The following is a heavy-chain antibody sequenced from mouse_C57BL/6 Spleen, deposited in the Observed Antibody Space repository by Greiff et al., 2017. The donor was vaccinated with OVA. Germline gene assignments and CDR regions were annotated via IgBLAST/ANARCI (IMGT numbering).Heavy chain of an antibody. J-gene: IGHJ2*01. CDR2: IDPEDGDT. V-gene: IGHV14-1*01. CDR1: GFNIKDYY. Sequence: EVQGVESGAELVRPGASVKLSCTASGFNIKDYYMHWVKQRPEQGLEWIGRIDPEDGDTEYAPKFQGKATITADTSSNTAYLQLSSLTSEDTAVYYCTTGGGYWGQGTTLTVSS. CDR3: TTGGGY.